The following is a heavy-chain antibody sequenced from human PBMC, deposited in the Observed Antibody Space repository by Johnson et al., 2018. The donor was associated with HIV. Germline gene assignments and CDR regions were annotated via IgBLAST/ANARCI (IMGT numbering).Heavy chain of an antibody. CDR2: IKQDGSEK. CDR1: GFTFSSYW. Sequence: EVQLVESGGGLVQPGGSLRLSCAASGFTFSSYWMSWVRQAPGKGLEWVANIKQDGSEKYYVDSVKGRFTISRDNAKNSLYLQMNSLRAEDTAVYYCAKGRGYDYDALDFWGQGTMVTVSS. J-gene: IGHJ3*01. V-gene: IGHV3-7*03. D-gene: IGHD5-12*01. CDR3: AKGRGYDYDALDF.